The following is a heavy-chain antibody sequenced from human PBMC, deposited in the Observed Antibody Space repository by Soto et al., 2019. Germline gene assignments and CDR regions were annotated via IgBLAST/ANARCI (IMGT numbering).Heavy chain of an antibody. CDR2: ISSTTSYI. Sequence: GESLKISCAASGFTFTSYTMNWVRQAPGKGLEWVSSISSTTSYIYYTDSVKGRFTISRDNAKNSLFLQMNSLRAEDTAVYYCTRDPEGRSRHAYDIWGQGTLVTVSS. V-gene: IGHV3-21*01. D-gene: IGHD3-10*01. CDR3: TRDPEGRSRHAYDI. CDR1: GFTFTSYT. J-gene: IGHJ3*02.